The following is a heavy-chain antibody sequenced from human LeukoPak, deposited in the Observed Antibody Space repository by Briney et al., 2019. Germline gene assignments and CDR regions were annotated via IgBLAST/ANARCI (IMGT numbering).Heavy chain of an antibody. CDR2: ISNNGGST. J-gene: IGHJ4*02. CDR1: GFTFSSYA. V-gene: IGHV3-64*01. Sequence: GGSLRLSCAASGFTFSSYAMHWVRQAPGKGLEYVSAISNNGGSTYYANSVKGRFTISRDNSKNTLYLQMGSLRAEDMAVYYCARGSRYFDWLSGFDYWGQGTLVTVSS. D-gene: IGHD3-9*01. CDR3: ARGSRYFDWLSGFDY.